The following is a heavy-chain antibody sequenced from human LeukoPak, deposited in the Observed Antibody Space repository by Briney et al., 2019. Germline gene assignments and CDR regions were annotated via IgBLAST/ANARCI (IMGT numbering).Heavy chain of an antibody. J-gene: IGHJ6*02. V-gene: IGHV1-18*01. Sequence: ASVKVSCKASGYTFTSYGISWVRQAPGQGLEWMGWISAYNGNTNYVEKLQGRVTMTRDSSTSTAYMELRSLRSDDTAVYYCARQEYSSGWPRFDYYYGMDVWGQGTTVTVSS. CDR1: GYTFTSYG. D-gene: IGHD6-19*01. CDR3: ARQEYSSGWPRFDYYYGMDV. CDR2: ISAYNGNT.